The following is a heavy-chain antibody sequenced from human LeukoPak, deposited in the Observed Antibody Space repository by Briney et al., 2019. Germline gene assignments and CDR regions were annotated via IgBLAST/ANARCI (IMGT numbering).Heavy chain of an antibody. CDR2: IYTSGST. V-gene: IGHV4-61*02. CDR3: ATERVMVRYHAFDI. CDR1: GGSISSGSYY. J-gene: IGHJ3*02. Sequence: SQTLSLTCTVSGGSISSGSYYWSWIRQPAGKGLEWIGRIYTSGSTNYNPSLKSRVTISVDTSKNQFSLKLSSVTAADTAVYYCATERVMVRYHAFDIWGQGTMVTVSS. D-gene: IGHD3-10*01.